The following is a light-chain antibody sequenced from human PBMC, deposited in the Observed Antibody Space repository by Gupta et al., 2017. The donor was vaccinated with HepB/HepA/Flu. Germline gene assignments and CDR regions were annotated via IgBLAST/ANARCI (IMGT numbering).Light chain of an antibody. CDR3: ETWDSNSWV. J-gene: IGLJ3*02. Sequence: QPVLTQSSSASASLGSSVKLTCTLSSGHSSYIIAWHQQQPGRAPRYLMKVEGSGSYNKGSGVPDRFSGSSSGADRNLTISNLHAEDEDDYYCETWDSNSWVFGGGTKLTVL. CDR2: VEGSGSY. V-gene: IGLV4-60*03. CDR1: SGHSSYI.